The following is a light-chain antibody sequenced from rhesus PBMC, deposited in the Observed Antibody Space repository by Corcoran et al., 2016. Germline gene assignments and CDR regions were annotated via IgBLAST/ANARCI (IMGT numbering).Light chain of an antibody. CDR3: QETSNLSPFT. J-gene: IGKJ3*01. Sequence: DIQMTQSPSSLSASVGDTVTISCQASQDISKYLAWFQLKPGKAPKALIYDASTLQSGVPSRFSGSGSGTEFTLTISSLEPEDFAVYYCQETSNLSPFTFGPGTKLDIK. CDR2: DAS. CDR1: QDISKY. V-gene: IGKV1-33*01.